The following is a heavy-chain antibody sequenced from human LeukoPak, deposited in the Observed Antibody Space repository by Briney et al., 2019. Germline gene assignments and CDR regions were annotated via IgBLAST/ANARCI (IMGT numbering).Heavy chain of an antibody. Sequence: SETLSLTCNVSGDSIRGFYWGWIRQPPGRGLEWIGYIYYSGSTNYNPSLKSRVTISVDTSKNQFSLKLSSVTAADTAVYYCARASGRLQFDYWGQGTLVTVSS. CDR2: IYYSGST. V-gene: IGHV4-59*01. CDR3: ARASGRLQFDY. D-gene: IGHD5-24*01. CDR1: GDSIRGFY. J-gene: IGHJ4*02.